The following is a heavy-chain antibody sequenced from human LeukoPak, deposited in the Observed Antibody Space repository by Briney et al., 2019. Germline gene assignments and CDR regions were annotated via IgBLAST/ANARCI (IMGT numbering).Heavy chain of an antibody. J-gene: IGHJ4*02. Sequence: SGTLSLTCAVSGASIDSHSWWSWVRQPPGKGLEWIGEIYHSGGANYKPSLKSRVTMSVGTSKNHFSLKLTSVTAADTAVYYCAYNRNFALDNWGQGTLVTVSS. CDR2: IYHSGGA. D-gene: IGHD1-14*01. V-gene: IGHV4-4*02. CDR1: GASIDSHSW. CDR3: AYNRNFALDN.